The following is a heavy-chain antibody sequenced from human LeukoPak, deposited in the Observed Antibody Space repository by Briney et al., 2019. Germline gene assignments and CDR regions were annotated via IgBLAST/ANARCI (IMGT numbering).Heavy chain of an antibody. V-gene: IGHV3-11*01. J-gene: IGHJ1*01. CDR1: GFTFSDYY. CDR3: ARQRSGGDYRFQH. CDR2: ISSSGSTI. Sequence: GGSLRLSCAASGFTFSDYYMSWIRQAPGKGLEWVSYISSSGSTIYYADSVKGRFTMSRDNAKSSLYLQMNSLRAEDTAVYYCARQRSGGDYRFQHWGQGTLVSVSS. D-gene: IGHD4-17*01.